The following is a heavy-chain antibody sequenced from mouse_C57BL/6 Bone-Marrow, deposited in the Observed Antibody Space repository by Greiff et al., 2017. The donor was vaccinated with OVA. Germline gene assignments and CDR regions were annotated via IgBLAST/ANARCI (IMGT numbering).Heavy chain of an antibody. CDR2: ISDGGSYT. D-gene: IGHD2-3*01. Sequence: EVQLVESGGGLVKPGGSLKLSCAASGFTFSSYAMSWVRQTPEKRLEWVATISDGGSYTYYPDNVKGRFTISRDNAKNNLYLQMRHLKSEDTAMYYCARDLVTTYGDYWGQGTSVTVSS. J-gene: IGHJ4*01. CDR1: GFTFSSYA. V-gene: IGHV5-4*01. CDR3: ARDLVTTYGDY.